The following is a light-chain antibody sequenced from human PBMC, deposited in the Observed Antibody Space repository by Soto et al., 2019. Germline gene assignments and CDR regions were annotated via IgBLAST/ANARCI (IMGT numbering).Light chain of an antibody. V-gene: IGKV3-20*01. CDR1: QSVSASY. J-gene: IGKJ2*01. CDR3: QQYGSSPYT. CDR2: AAS. Sequence: EIVLTQSPGTLSLSPGERATLSCRASQSVSASYLAWYQQKPGQAPRLLIYAASSRATGIPDRFSGSVSGTDFTLTISRLEPEDFVVYYCQQYGSSPYTFGQGTKLELK.